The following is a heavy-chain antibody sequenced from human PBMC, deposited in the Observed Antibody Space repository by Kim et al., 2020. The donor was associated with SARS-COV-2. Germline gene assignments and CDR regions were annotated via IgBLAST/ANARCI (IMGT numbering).Heavy chain of an antibody. CDR2: INSDGSST. CDR3: ARATSPIAAAGKKLDY. CDR1: GFTFSSYW. J-gene: IGHJ4*02. Sequence: GGSLRLSCAASGFTFSSYWMHWVRQAPGKGLVWVSRINSDGSSTSYADSVKGRFTISRDNAKNTLYLQMNSLRAEDTAVYYCARATSPIAAAGKKLDYWGQGTLVTVSS. V-gene: IGHV3-74*01. D-gene: IGHD6-13*01.